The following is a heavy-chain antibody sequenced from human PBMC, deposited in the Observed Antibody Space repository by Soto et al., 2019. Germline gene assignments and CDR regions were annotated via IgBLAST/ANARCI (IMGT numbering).Heavy chain of an antibody. CDR3: ASSLLTPFDY. CDR2: INSDGSST. D-gene: IGHD7-27*01. CDR1: GFSFSSYW. J-gene: IGHJ4*02. Sequence: GGSLRLSCAASGFSFSSYWMHWVRQAPGKGLVWVSRINSDGSSTFYADSVKGRFTISRDNAKNTLYLQMNSLRADDTAVYYCASSLLTPFDYWGQGTLVTVSS. V-gene: IGHV3-74*01.